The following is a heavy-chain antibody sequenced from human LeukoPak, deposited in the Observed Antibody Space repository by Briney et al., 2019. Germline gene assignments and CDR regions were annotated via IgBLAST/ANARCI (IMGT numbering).Heavy chain of an antibody. D-gene: IGHD2/OR15-2a*01. CDR1: GGSISSHRHF. J-gene: IGHJ6*03. Sequence: SETLSLTCTVSGGSISSHRHFWGWIRQPPGRGLEWIANIYYSGSTYSNPSLRSRVTISVDTSKNQFSLKLSSVTAADTAVYYCARGPILWNYYYYYMDVWGKGTTVTVSS. V-gene: IGHV4-39*07. CDR2: IYYSGST. CDR3: ARGPILWNYYYYYMDV.